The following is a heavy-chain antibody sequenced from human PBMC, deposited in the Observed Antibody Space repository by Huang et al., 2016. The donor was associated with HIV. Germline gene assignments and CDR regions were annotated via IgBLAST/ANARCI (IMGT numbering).Heavy chain of an antibody. Sequence: QVRLQESGPGLVKPSETLSLRSHYWGWIRHPPGKGLEWIGKVYGSGTTKYNPRLKSRITISVDTSKNGFSLNITSVSAADTAMYFCVRDQGRLAVGGIDNWFDPWGQGALVTVSS. CDR1: SHY. CDR2: VYGSGTT. V-gene: IGHV4-59*11. CDR3: VRDQGRLAVGGIDNWFDP. D-gene: IGHD6-19*01. J-gene: IGHJ5*02.